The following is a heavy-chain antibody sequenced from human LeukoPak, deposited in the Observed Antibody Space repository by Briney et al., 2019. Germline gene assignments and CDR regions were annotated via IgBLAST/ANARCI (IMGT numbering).Heavy chain of an antibody. Sequence: SETLSLTCAVYGGSFSGYYWSWIRQPPGKGLEWIGEINHSGSTNYNPSLKSRVTISVDTSKNQFSLKLSSVTAADTAVYYCAKHRCSGGSCYPMNWFDPWGQGTLVTVSS. V-gene: IGHV4-34*01. CDR2: INHSGST. CDR1: GGSFSGYY. J-gene: IGHJ5*02. D-gene: IGHD2-15*01. CDR3: AKHRCSGGSCYPMNWFDP.